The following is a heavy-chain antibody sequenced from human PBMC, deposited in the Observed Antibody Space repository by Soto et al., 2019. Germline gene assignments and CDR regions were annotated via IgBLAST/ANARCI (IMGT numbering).Heavy chain of an antibody. CDR1: GFTFSSYG. D-gene: IGHD3-16*02. CDR3: ARFREGVIYAFDI. V-gene: IGHV3-30*03. Sequence: GGSLRLSCAASGFTFSSYGMHWVRQAPGKGLEWVAVISYDGSNKYYADSAKGRFTISRDNSKNTLYLQMNSLRAGDTAVYYCARFREGVIYAFDIWGQGTMVTVSS. J-gene: IGHJ3*02. CDR2: ISYDGSNK.